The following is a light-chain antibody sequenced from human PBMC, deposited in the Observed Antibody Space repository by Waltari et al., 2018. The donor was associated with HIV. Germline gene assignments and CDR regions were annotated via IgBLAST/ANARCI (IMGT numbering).Light chain of an antibody. CDR3: SSYAGSNNLFV. CDR2: EVS. J-gene: IGLJ1*01. CDR1: SSDVGGYNY. V-gene: IGLV2-8*01. Sequence: QSALTQPPSASGSPGQSVTISCTGTSSDVGGYNYVSWSQQHPGKAPKLIIYEVSTRPSGVPDRFSGSKSGNTASLIVSGLQAEDEADYYCSSYAGSNNLFVFGTGTKVTVL.